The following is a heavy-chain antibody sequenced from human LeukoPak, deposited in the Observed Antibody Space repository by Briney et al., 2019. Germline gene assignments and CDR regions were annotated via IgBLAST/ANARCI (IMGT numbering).Heavy chain of an antibody. Sequence: SQTLSLTCTVSGGSISSGSYYWSWIRQPAGKGLEWIGRIYTSGSTNYNPSLKSRVTISYTSKNQFSLKLNSVTAADTAVYYCAGRLGGYYYYYYVDVWGKGTTVTVSS. CDR1: GGSISSGSYY. V-gene: IGHV4-61*02. D-gene: IGHD3-10*01. J-gene: IGHJ6*03. CDR3: AGRLGGYYYYYYVDV. CDR2: IYTSGST.